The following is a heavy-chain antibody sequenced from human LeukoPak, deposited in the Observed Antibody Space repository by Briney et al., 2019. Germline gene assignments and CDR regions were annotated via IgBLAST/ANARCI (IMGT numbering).Heavy chain of an antibody. Sequence: SVKVSCKASGGTFSSYAISWVRQAPGQGLEWMGGIIPIFGTANYAQKFQGRVTITTDESTSTAYMELSSLRSEDTAVYYCARLLYYCDSSEGDAFDIWGQGTMVTVSS. CDR1: GGTFSSYA. V-gene: IGHV1-69*05. CDR2: IIPIFGTA. CDR3: ARLLYYCDSSEGDAFDI. D-gene: IGHD3-22*01. J-gene: IGHJ3*02.